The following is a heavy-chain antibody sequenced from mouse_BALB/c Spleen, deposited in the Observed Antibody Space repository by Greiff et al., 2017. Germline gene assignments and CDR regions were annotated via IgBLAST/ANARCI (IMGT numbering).Heavy chain of an antibody. V-gene: IGHV5-12-1*01. D-gene: IGHD2-10*02. Sequence: DVMLVESGGGLVKPGGSLKLSCAASGFAFSSYDMSWVRQTPEKRLEWVAYISSGGGSTYYPDTVKGRFTISRDNAKNTLYLQMSSLKSEDTAMYYCARLLYGGFAYWGQGTLVTVSA. J-gene: IGHJ3*01. CDR1: GFAFSSYD. CDR3: ARLLYGGFAY. CDR2: ISSGGGST.